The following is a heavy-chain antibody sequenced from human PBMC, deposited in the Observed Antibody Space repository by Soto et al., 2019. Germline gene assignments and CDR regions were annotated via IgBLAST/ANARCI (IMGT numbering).Heavy chain of an antibody. J-gene: IGHJ4*02. CDR1: GFTFDDYA. Sequence: GGSLRLSCAASGFTFDDYAMHWVRQAPGKGLEWVSGISWNSGSIGYADSVKGRFTISRDNAKNSLYLQMNSLRAEDTALYYCAKGGDLRYFDWSFDYWGQGTLVTVSS. V-gene: IGHV3-9*01. D-gene: IGHD3-9*01. CDR2: ISWNSGSI. CDR3: AKGGDLRYFDWSFDY.